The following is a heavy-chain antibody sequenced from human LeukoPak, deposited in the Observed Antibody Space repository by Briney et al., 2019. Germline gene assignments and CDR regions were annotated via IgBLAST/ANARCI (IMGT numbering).Heavy chain of an antibody. CDR2: INPNSGGT. D-gene: IGHD3-16*01. J-gene: IGHJ4*02. CDR3: ARVGGGGWYYFDY. Sequence: ASVKVSCKASGYTFTGYYIHWVRQAPGQGLEWMGWINPNSGGTNYAQKFQGRVTMTRDTSISTAYMELSRLRSDDTAVYYCARVGGGGWYYFDYWGQGTLVTVSS. CDR1: GYTFTGYY. V-gene: IGHV1-2*02.